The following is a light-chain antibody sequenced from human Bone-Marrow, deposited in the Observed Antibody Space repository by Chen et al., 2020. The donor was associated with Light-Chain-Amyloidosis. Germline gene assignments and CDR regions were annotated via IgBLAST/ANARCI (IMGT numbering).Light chain of an antibody. J-gene: IGKJ2*01. CDR1: QTIKKNY. CDR2: GAS. V-gene: IGKV3-20*01. CDR3: QQYSTAPWT. Sequence: EIGLTQSPGALSLSPGERVTISCRASQTIKKNYFAWYQQKPGQAPRLLIFGASSRASGVPDRFGGSGSGTDFTLTISRLEPEDFGVYHCQQYSTAPWTFGQGT.